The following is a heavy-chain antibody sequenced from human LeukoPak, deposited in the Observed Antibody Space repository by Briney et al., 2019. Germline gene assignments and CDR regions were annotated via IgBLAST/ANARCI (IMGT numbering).Heavy chain of an antibody. Sequence: GGSLRLSCAASGFTFSSYSMSWVRQAPGRGLEWVANIHPEGNEKYHVGSVEGRFVISRDNTKNLLFLQMSGLRVEDTALYYCARGDAFSGDHWGQGTLVTVSS. CDR3: ARGDAFSGDH. V-gene: IGHV3-7*04. J-gene: IGHJ4*02. CDR2: IHPEGNEK. CDR1: GFTFSSYS.